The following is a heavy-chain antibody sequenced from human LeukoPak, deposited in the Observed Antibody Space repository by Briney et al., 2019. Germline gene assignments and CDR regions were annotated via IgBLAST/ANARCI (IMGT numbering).Heavy chain of an antibody. CDR2: ISSRSSDI. D-gene: IGHD3-9*01. CDR1: RVTFSGYT. V-gene: IGHV3-21*01. J-gene: IGHJ4*02. Sequence: GGSLRLSCTASRVTFSGYTMNWVRQAPGKGLEWVSSISSRSSDIYYAASVKGRFTISRDNARNSLYLQMSSLRAEDTAVYYCARALYYDILTGYQTHTYYFDYCGQGTLVTVSS. CDR3: ARALYYDILTGYQTHTYYFDY.